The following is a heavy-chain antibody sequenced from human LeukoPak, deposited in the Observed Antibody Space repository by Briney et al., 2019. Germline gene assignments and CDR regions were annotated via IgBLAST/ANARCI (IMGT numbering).Heavy chain of an antibody. Sequence: SETLSLTCAVYGGSFSGYYWSWIRQPPGKGLEWIGEINHSGSTNYNPSLKSRVTLSVDTSKNQFSLKLSSVTAADTAMYYCARAPGYSSSSGGLDPWGQGTLVTVSS. CDR1: GGSFSGYY. V-gene: IGHV4-34*01. J-gene: IGHJ5*02. D-gene: IGHD6-6*01. CDR3: ARAPGYSSSSGGLDP. CDR2: INHSGST.